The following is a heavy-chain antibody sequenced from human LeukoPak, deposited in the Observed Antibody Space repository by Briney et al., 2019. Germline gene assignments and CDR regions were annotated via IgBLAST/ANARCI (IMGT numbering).Heavy chain of an antibody. CDR1: GFTFSDYY. CDR3: AIDPRSRPHFDY. V-gene: IGHV3-11*01. CDR2: ISSSGSTI. Sequence: GRSLRLSCAASGFTFSDYYMSWIRQAPGKGLEWVSYISSSGSTIYYADSVKGRFTISRDNAKNSLYLQMNSLRAEDTAVYYCAIDPRSRPHFDYWGQGTLVTVSS. J-gene: IGHJ4*02.